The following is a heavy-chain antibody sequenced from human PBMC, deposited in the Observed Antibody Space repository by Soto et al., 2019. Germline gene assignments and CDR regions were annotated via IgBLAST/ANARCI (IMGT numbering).Heavy chain of an antibody. Sequence: ASVKVSCKVSGYTLTELSLHWVRQAPGKGLEWMGGFDPEDGETIYEQKFQGRVTMTEDTSTDTAYMELSSLGAEDTADYYGARVYQLYSSSWYFDYWGQGTLVTVSS. J-gene: IGHJ4*02. CDR1: GYTLTELS. D-gene: IGHD6-13*01. V-gene: IGHV1-24*01. CDR2: FDPEDGET. CDR3: ARVYQLYSSSWYFDY.